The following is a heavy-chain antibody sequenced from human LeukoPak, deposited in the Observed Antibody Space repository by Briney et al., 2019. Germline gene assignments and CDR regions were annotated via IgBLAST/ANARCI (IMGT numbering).Heavy chain of an antibody. CDR3: ARDYYGSGSYPY. J-gene: IGHJ4*02. V-gene: IGHV4-59*01. Sequence: SETLSLTCTVSGGSISSYYWSWIRQPPGKGLEWIGYIYYSGSTNYNPSLKSRVTISVDTSKNQFSMKLSSVTAADTAVYYCARDYYGSGSYPYWGQGTLVTVSS. CDR1: GGSISSYY. CDR2: IYYSGST. D-gene: IGHD3-10*01.